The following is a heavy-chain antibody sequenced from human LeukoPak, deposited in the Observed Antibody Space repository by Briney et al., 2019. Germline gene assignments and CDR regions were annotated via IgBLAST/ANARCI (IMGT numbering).Heavy chain of an antibody. CDR1: GFTFSSYE. Sequence: PGGFLRLSCAASGFTFSSYEMNWVRQAPGKGLEWVSYISSSGSTIYYADSVKGRFTISRDNAKNSLYLQMNSLRAEDTAVYYCARDQYGDYSSFDYWGQGTLVTVSS. D-gene: IGHD4-17*01. CDR3: ARDQYGDYSSFDY. V-gene: IGHV3-48*03. CDR2: ISSSGSTI. J-gene: IGHJ4*02.